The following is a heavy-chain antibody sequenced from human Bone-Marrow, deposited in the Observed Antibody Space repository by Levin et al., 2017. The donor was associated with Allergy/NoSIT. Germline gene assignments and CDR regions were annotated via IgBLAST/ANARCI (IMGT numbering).Heavy chain of an antibody. CDR1: GGSINSNNYY. CDR2: IYYSGSA. Sequence: SQTLSLTCTVSGGSINSNNYYWSWIRQPPGKGLEWVGSIYYSGSAYYNPSLKSRVTISVDTSKSQFSLKLSSVTAADKAVYYCARVHYYDSSGYYYYFDSWGQGTLVNVSS. V-gene: IGHV4-30-4*01. CDR3: ARVHYYDSSGYYYYFDS. D-gene: IGHD3-22*01. J-gene: IGHJ4*02.